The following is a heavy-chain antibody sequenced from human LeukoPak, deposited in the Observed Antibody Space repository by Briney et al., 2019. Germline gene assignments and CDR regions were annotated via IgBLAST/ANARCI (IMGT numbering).Heavy chain of an antibody. Sequence: GGSLRLSCAASGFTFNNYGMHWVRQPPGKGREWVAVISYDGRNIHYPDYVKGRFTISRDISTDTLWLQMDSLRTEDTAVYYCAKGPLRGTAADIDYWGQGTLVTVSS. CDR2: ISYDGRNI. CDR1: GFTFNNYG. D-gene: IGHD2-2*01. J-gene: IGHJ4*02. V-gene: IGHV3-30*18. CDR3: AKGPLRGTAADIDY.